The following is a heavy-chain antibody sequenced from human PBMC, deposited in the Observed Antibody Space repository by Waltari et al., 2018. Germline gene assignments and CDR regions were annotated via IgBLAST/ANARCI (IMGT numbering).Heavy chain of an antibody. CDR2: IKHDGSDK. CDR3: ARGFLDS. V-gene: IGHV3-7*01. CDR1: GFTFSGYW. J-gene: IGHJ4*02. Sequence: EVQMVESGGGLVQPGGSLRLSCTASGFTFSGYWMSWVRQTPEKGLEWVANIKHDGSDKYYVDSVKGRFTISRDNAENSVSLQMNNLRAEDTAVYYCARGFLDSWGQGTLVTVSS.